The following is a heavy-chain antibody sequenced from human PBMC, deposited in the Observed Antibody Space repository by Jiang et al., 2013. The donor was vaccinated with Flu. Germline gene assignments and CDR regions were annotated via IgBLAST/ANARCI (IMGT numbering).Heavy chain of an antibody. CDR1: GYTFTTYY. CDR3: ARRPDCSIITCYGGNYYGFDV. D-gene: IGHD2-2*01. V-gene: IGHV1-46*01. J-gene: IGHJ6*02. CDR2: INPSDGST. Sequence: GAEVKKPGASVKVSCKASGYTFTTYYMHWVRQAPGQGLEWMGIINPSDGSTSYAQKFQGRITMTRDTSTSTVYMELSSPRSEDTAVYYCARRPDCSIITCYGGNYYGFDVWGQGTTVTVSS.